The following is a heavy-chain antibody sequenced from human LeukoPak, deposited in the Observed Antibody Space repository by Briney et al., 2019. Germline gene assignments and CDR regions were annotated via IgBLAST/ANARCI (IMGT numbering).Heavy chain of an antibody. CDR1: GGTFSSYA. J-gene: IGHJ5*02. CDR3: ARGYCSSTSCYVSNWFDP. CDR2: IIPIFGTA. Sequence: SVKVSCKASGGTFSSYAISWVRQAPGQGLEWMGGIIPIFGTANYAQKFQGRVTITADGSTSTAYMELSSLRSEDTAVYYCARGYCSSTSCYVSNWFDPWGQGTLVTVSS. V-gene: IGHV1-69*13. D-gene: IGHD2-2*01.